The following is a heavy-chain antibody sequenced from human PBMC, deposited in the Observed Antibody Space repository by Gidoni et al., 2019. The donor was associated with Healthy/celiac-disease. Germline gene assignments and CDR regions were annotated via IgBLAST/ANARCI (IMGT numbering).Heavy chain of an antibody. V-gene: IGHV4-61*02. D-gene: IGHD2-21*01. Sequence: QVQLQESGPGLVKPSQTLSLTCTVSGGSISSGSYYWSWIRQPAGKGLEWIGRIYTSGSTNYNPSLKSRVTISVDTSKNQFSLKLSSVTAADTAVYYCARDLDAPVFAGTDDAFDIWGQGTMVTVSS. J-gene: IGHJ3*02. CDR2: IYTSGST. CDR3: ARDLDAPVFAGTDDAFDI. CDR1: GGSISSGSYY.